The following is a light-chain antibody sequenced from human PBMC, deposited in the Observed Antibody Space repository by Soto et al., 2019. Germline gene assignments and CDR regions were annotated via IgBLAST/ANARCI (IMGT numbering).Light chain of an antibody. CDR1: SSDVGGYNF. CDR3: SSYAGSNIFV. Sequence: ALTQPPSASGSPGQSVTISCTGTSSDVGGYNFVAWYQQHPGKAPKLMISEVSKRPSGVPDRFSGSKSGNTASLTVSGLQAEDEADYYCSSYAGSNIFVFGTGTKVTVL. V-gene: IGLV2-8*01. J-gene: IGLJ1*01. CDR2: EVS.